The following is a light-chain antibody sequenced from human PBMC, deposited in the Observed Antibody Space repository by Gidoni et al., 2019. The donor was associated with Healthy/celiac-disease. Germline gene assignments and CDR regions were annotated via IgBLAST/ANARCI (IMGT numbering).Light chain of an antibody. CDR1: QSISSF. V-gene: IGKV1-39*01. CDR2: DAS. CDR3: QQCYTYPRT. Sequence: DTHMTLSPSSLSVSVGDRVTITCRASQSISSFLHWYQQKPGKAPKLLIYDASSLQSGAPSRFSGSGSGTDFTLTISRLQPEDFATYYCQQCYTYPRTFXXXTKVEIK. J-gene: IGKJ1*01.